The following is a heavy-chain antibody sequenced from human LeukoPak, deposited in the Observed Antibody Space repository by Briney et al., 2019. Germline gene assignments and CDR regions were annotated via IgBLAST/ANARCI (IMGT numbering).Heavy chain of an antibody. D-gene: IGHD6-13*01. CDR1: GFSASGYW. V-gene: IGHV3-7*01. Sequence: GGSPRLSCAVSGFSASGYWMTWVRQAPGGGLECVANIKQDGSEKNYVDSVKCRFNISRDNAENSLFLQMNSLRVEDTAVYYCAREWQGGIAAAGTRIEGDYWGQGTLVAVSS. CDR2: IKQDGSEK. CDR3: AREWQGGIAAAGTRIEGDY. J-gene: IGHJ4*02.